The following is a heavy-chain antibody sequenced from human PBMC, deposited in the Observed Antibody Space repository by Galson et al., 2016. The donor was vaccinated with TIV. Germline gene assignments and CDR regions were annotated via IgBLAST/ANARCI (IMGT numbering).Heavy chain of an antibody. V-gene: IGHV3-21*01. Sequence: SLRLSCAASGFIFRRYSMNWVRQAPGKGLEWVSTISSSSDYRFYADSVKGRFTISRDNARNSLHLQINRLRVEDTAVYYCARDRYYYDSSSYSPDAFGMWGQGTMVTVSS. CDR2: ISSSSDYR. J-gene: IGHJ3*02. CDR3: ARDRYYYDSSSYSPDAFGM. CDR1: GFIFRRYS. D-gene: IGHD3-22*01.